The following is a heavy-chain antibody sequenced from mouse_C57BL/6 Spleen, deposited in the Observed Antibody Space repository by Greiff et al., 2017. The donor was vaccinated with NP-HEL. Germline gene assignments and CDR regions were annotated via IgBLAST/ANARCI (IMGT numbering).Heavy chain of an antibody. CDR1: GYTFTDYN. CDR3: ARGRDYYYGSSSYYFDY. J-gene: IGHJ2*01. V-gene: IGHV1-18*01. Sequence: VQLQQSGPELVKPGASVKIPCKASGYTFTDYNMDWVKQSHGKSLEWIGDINPNNGGTIYNQKFKGKATLTVDKSSSTAYMELRSLTSEDTAVYYCARGRDYYYGSSSYYFDYWGQGTTLTVSS. CDR2: INPNNGGT. D-gene: IGHD1-1*01.